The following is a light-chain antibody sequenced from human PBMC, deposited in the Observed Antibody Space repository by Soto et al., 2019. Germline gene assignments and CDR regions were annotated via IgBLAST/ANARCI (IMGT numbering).Light chain of an antibody. Sequence: QSALTQPASVSGSPGQSITISCTGTSSDVGGYNYVSWYQQHPGKAPKLIIYEVSDRPSGVSDRFSGSKSGNTASLTISGLQAEDEADYYCCSFTTITTLEVFGGGTKLTVL. V-gene: IGLV2-14*01. CDR2: EVS. CDR1: SSDVGGYNY. CDR3: CSFTTITTLEV. J-gene: IGLJ3*02.